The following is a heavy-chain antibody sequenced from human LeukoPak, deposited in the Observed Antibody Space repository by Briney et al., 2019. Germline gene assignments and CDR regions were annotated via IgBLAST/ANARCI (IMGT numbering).Heavy chain of an antibody. CDR3: VRILGYCSSTSCVD. D-gene: IGHD2-2*01. CDR2: INPNSGGT. V-gene: IGHV1-2*02. CDR1: GYTFSGYY. Sequence: ASVKVSCKASGYTFSGYYMHWVRQAPGQGLEWMGWINPNSGGTNYAQKFQGRVTMTRDTSISTAYMELSRLRSDDTAVYYCVRILGYCSSTSCVDWGQGTLVTVSS. J-gene: IGHJ4*02.